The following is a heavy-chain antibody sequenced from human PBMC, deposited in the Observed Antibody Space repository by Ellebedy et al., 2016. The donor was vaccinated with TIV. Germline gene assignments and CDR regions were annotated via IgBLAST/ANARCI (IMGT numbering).Heavy chain of an antibody. J-gene: IGHJ4*02. V-gene: IGHV3-30*18. CDR2: ISYDGNHK. CDR1: GFTFSNFA. D-gene: IGHD3-3*01. Sequence: GESLKISCAASGFTFSNFAMYWVRQAPGKGLEWVAMISYDGNHKYYADFVEGRFTISRDNSKKTLYLQMDSLRGDDTAVYYCAKGPDFWNVAASYFDYWGQGTLVTVSS. CDR3: AKGPDFWNVAASYFDY.